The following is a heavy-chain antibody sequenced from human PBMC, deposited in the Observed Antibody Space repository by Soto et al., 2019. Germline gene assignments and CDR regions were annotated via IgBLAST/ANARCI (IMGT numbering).Heavy chain of an antibody. D-gene: IGHD5-18*01. Sequence: GGSLRLSCAASGFTFSNAWMSWVRQAPGKGLEWVGRIKSKTDGGTTDYAAPVKGRFTISRDDSKNTLYLQMNSLKTEDTAVYYCTTDLFGEDTAMVFDLYYWGQGTLVTVSS. CDR1: GFTFSNAW. CDR2: IKSKTDGGTT. J-gene: IGHJ4*02. CDR3: TTDLFGEDTAMVFDLYY. V-gene: IGHV3-15*01.